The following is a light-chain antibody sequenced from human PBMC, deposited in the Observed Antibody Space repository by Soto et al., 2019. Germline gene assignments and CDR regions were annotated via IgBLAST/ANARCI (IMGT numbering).Light chain of an antibody. CDR3: QHYHKSGYT. V-gene: IGKV3-20*01. CDR1: QSVRGWY. CDR2: GVS. J-gene: IGKJ2*01. Sequence: VLTQSPATLSLSPGERATLSCWSSQSVRGWYLAWYQQRPGLAPRILIYGVSTRATGIPESFSGSGSGTDFTLTTSRLQPEDCAGYDFQHYHKSGYTFGQGTQGQIK.